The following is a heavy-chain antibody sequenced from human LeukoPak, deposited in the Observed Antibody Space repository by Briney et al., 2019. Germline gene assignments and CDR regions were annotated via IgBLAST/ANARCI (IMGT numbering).Heavy chain of an antibody. Sequence: PSETLSLTCTVSGGSISSYYWSWIRQPPGKGLEWIGYIYYSGSTNYNPSLKSRVTISVDTSKNQFSLKLSSVTAADTAVYYCARGGSGTLDIWGQGTMVTVSS. J-gene: IGHJ3*02. CDR3: ARGGSGTLDI. V-gene: IGHV4-59*01. CDR2: IYYSGST. D-gene: IGHD3-10*01. CDR1: GGSISSYY.